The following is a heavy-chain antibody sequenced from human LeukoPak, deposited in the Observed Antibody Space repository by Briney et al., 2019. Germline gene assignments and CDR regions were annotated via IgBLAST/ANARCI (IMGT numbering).Heavy chain of an antibody. CDR3: ARGGGSSSARYRY. D-gene: IGHD6-6*01. CDR2: IYHSGST. CDR1: GFTFSSYA. J-gene: IGHJ4*02. V-gene: IGHV4-34*01. Sequence: GSLRLSCAASGFTFSSYAMSWVRQPPGKGLEWIGEIYHSGSTNYNPSLKSRVTISVDTSKNQFSLKLSSVTAADTAVYYCARGGGSSSARYRYWGQGTLVTVSS.